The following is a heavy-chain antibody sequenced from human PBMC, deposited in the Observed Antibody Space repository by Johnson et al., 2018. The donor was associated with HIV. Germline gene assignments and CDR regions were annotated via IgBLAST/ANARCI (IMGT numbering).Heavy chain of an antibody. CDR1: GFTFSKAW. Sequence: EVQLVESGGGLLKPAGSLRLSCATSGFTFSKAWMNWVRQAPGKGLEWVGCIQSKTDGGTTDYAAPVKDRFTISRDDSKNTLYLQMSSLRTEDAAVYYCTTEGDAFDIWGQGTMVTVSS. CDR2: IQSKTDGGTT. J-gene: IGHJ3*02. CDR3: TTEGDAFDI. V-gene: IGHV3-15*01.